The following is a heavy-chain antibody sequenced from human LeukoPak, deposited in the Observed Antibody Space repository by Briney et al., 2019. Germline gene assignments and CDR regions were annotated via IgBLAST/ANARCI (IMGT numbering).Heavy chain of an antibody. Sequence: ASVKVSCKASGYTFTSYGISWVRQAPGQGLEWMGWISAYNGNTNYAQKLQGRVTMTTDTSTSTAYMELRSLRSDDTAVYHCARDYYGHYYFDYWGQGTLVTVSS. J-gene: IGHJ4*02. D-gene: IGHD3-10*01. V-gene: IGHV1-18*01. CDR3: ARDYYGHYYFDY. CDR2: ISAYNGNT. CDR1: GYTFTSYG.